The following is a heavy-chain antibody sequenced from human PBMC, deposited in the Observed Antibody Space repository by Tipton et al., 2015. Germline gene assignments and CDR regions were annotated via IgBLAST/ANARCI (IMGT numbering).Heavy chain of an antibody. CDR2: IQYSGSI. D-gene: IGHD3-3*01. V-gene: IGHV4-59*01. CDR3: ARFRFDYFDY. J-gene: IGHJ4*01. CDR1: SDSISKYY. Sequence: LRLSCSVSSDSISKYYWSWIRQPPGKELEWIGYIQYSGSIDYNPSLKSRVSISVDTSKTQFSLEMRSVTATDTAVYYCARFRFDYFDYCGHGTLVTVSS.